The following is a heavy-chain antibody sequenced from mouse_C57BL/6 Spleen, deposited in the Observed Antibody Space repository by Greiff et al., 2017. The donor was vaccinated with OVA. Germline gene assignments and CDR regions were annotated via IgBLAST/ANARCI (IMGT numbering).Heavy chain of an antibody. J-gene: IGHJ3*01. D-gene: IGHD2-3*01. CDR1: GYSLTDYC. Sequence: QVQLQQSGAELVQPGASVKISCKASGYSLTDYCVNWVSQRPGQGLEWLGEIGRGSGSTNYNEKFKGNDTLTAVQSSSTAYMQRSSLASEDSAVYFCAYDGFVAYWGKGVLVTVSA. V-gene: IGHV1-77*01. CDR3: AYDGFVAY. CDR2: IGRGSGST.